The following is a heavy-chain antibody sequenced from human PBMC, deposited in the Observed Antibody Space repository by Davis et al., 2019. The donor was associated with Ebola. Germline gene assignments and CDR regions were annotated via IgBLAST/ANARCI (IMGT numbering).Heavy chain of an antibody. CDR2: INPITGGT. J-gene: IGHJ3*02. V-gene: IGHV1-46*01. CDR1: GYRLPSYY. D-gene: IGHD3-22*01. Sequence: ASAKLSCKASGYRLPSYYMHWVRQAPGQGLEWMGIINPITGGTSYAQNFQVRVNMTRDTSTSTVYMELSSLRYEDTAVYYCAREGGRYYDSSGYVFDIWGQGTMVKVSS. CDR3: AREGGRYYDSSGYVFDI.